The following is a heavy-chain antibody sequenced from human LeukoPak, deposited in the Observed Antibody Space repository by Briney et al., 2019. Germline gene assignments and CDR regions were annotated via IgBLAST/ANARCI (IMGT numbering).Heavy chain of an antibody. CDR1: GSSFSSFP. D-gene: IGHD2-21*01. V-gene: IGHV3-23*01. Sequence: GGSLRLSCAASGSSFSSFPMSWVRQAPGKGLEWVSGISHSGGTTDYADSVKGRFTISRDKSKNTLYLQMNSLRAEDTAVYYCAKHRRGCYSEGIDMWGQGTMVTVSS. CDR3: AKHRRGCYSEGIDM. J-gene: IGHJ3*02. CDR2: ISHSGGTT.